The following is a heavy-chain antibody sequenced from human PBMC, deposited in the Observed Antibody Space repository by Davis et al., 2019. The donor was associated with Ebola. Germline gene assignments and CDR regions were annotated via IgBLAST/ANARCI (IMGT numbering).Heavy chain of an antibody. J-gene: IGHJ5*02. V-gene: IGHV7-4-1*02. CDR2: INTNTGNP. CDR1: GYTFTSYA. Sequence: ASVKVSCKASGYTFTSYAMNWVRQAPGQGLEWMGWINTNTGNPTYAQGFTGRFVFSLNTSVSTAYLQISSLKAEDTAVYYCARVPNYDFWSGYHTNNWFDPWGQGTLVTVSS. D-gene: IGHD3-3*01. CDR3: ARVPNYDFWSGYHTNNWFDP.